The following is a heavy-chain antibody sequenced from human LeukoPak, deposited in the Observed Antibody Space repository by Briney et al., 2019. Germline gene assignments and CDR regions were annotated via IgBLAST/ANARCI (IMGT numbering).Heavy chain of an antibody. CDR3: EREGGQLSGSFDY. CDR2: INSDGRTT. CDR1: GFTFSTYW. D-gene: IGHD2-15*01. Sequence: GGSLRLSCAASGFTFSTYWMHWVRQAPGKGLVWISGINSDGRTTNYADSVKGRFTISRDNAKNTVYLQMNSLRAEDTAVYYCEREGGQLSGSFDYWGQGTLVTVSS. J-gene: IGHJ4*02. V-gene: IGHV3-74*01.